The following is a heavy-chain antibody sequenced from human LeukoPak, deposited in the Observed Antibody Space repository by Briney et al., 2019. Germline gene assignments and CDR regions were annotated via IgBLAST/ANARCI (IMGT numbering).Heavy chain of an antibody. Sequence: ASVKVSCKASGYTFTSYGISWVRQAPGQGLEWMGWISAYNGNTNYAQKFQGWVTMTWDTSTSTAYMELRSLRSEDTAVYYCARDGGPLSLTRAPFDPWGQGTLVTVSS. CDR2: ISAYNGNT. V-gene: IGHV1-18*01. CDR3: ARDGGPLSLTRAPFDP. D-gene: IGHD3-16*01. CDR1: GYTFTSYG. J-gene: IGHJ5*02.